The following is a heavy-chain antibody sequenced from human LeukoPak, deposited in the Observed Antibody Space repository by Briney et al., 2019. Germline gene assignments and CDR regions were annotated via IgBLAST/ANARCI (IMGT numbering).Heavy chain of an antibody. Sequence: QPGGSLRLSCAASGFTLSSYGMHWVGQAPGKGLEGVADIWYDGSNKYYADSVKGRFTISRDNSKNTLYLQMNSLRAEDTAVYYCARELSGTSFDYWGHGPLVTVSS. D-gene: IGHD1-1*01. CDR3: ARELSGTSFDY. CDR1: GFTLSSYG. CDR2: IWYDGSNK. J-gene: IGHJ4*01. V-gene: IGHV3-33*01.